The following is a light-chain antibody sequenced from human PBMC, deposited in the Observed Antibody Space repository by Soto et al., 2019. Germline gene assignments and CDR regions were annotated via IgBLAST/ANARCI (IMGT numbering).Light chain of an antibody. J-gene: IGLJ2*01. Sequence: QTVVTQPPSASGSPGQSVTISCTGTSSDVGGYNYVSWYQQHPGKAPKLMIYEVSKRPSGVPDRFSGSKSGNTASLTVSGLQAEDEADYYCSSYAGSNNPPSFGGGTKLTVL. CDR3: SSYAGSNNPPS. CDR2: EVS. CDR1: SSDVGGYNY. V-gene: IGLV2-8*01.